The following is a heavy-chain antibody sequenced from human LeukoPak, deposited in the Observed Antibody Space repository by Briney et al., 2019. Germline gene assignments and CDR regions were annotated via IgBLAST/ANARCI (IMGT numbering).Heavy chain of an antibody. Sequence: GGSLRLSCASSGFTFSDHYMDWVRQAPGKGLEWVGRTRNKAKSYTTEYAASVKGRFTISRDDSNNSLYLQMNSLKTEDTAVYYCARAGSILDYYYYMDVWGKGTTVTVSS. D-gene: IGHD3-9*01. CDR1: GFTFSDHY. V-gene: IGHV3-72*01. CDR3: ARAGSILDYYYYMDV. CDR2: TRNKAKSYTT. J-gene: IGHJ6*03.